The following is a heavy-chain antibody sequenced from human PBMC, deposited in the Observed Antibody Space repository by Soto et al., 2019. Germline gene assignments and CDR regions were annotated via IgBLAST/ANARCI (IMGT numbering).Heavy chain of an antibody. CDR3: ARHIGDRHGGHEEGGEDAFDT. D-gene: IGHD5-12*01. CDR2: IYPGDSDT. Sequence: GESLKISCKGSGYNFADSWIGWVRQMPGKGLEWMGIIYPGDSDTRYSPSFQGQVTMSADTSISTAYLQWGSLKASDTAIYYCARHIGDRHGGHEEGGEDAFDTWGQGTMVTVSS. V-gene: IGHV5-51*01. CDR1: GYNFADSW. J-gene: IGHJ3*02.